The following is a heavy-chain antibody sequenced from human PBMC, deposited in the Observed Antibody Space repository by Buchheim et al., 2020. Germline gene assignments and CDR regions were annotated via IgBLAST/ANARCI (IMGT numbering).Heavy chain of an antibody. Sequence: EVQLLESGGGLVQPGGSLRLSCAASGFTFSSYAMSWVRQAPGKGLEWVSAIRGSGGSTYYADSVKGRVTISRDNSKNTLYPQMNSLRAEDTALYYCAKESNYSFIYYYYYGMDVWGQGTT. CDR3: AKESNYSFIYYYYYGMDV. V-gene: IGHV3-23*01. CDR1: GFTFSSYA. D-gene: IGHD4-11*01. CDR2: IRGSGGST. J-gene: IGHJ6*02.